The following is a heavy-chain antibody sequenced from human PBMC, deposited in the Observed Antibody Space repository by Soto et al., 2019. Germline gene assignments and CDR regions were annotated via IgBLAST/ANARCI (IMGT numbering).Heavy chain of an antibody. J-gene: IGHJ6*02. CDR1: GFTFSSYA. CDR3: AKIISPAPYYGMDV. CDR2: ISGSGGST. V-gene: IGHV3-23*01. Sequence: SLRLSCAASGFTFSSYAMSWVRQAPGKGLEWVSAISGSGGSTYYADSVKGRFTISRDNSKNTLYLQMNSLRAEDTAVYYCAKIISPAPYYGMDVWGQGTTVTVSS.